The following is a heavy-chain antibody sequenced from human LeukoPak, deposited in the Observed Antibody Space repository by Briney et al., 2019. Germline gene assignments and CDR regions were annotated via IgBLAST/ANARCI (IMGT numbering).Heavy chain of an antibody. Sequence: SETLSLTCTVSGGSISSSSYYWGWLRQPPGKGLEWIGSIYYSGSTYYNPSLKSRVTISVDTSKNQFSLKLSSVTAADTAVYYCARESADGDGNYWSQGTLVTVSS. CDR2: IYYSGST. D-gene: IGHD4-17*01. J-gene: IGHJ4*02. CDR1: GGSISSSSYY. V-gene: IGHV4-39*02. CDR3: ARESADGDGNY.